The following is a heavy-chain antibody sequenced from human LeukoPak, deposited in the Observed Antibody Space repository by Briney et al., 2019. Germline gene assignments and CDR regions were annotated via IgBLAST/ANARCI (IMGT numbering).Heavy chain of an antibody. CDR1: GGTLSSYA. CDR2: IIPILGIA. Sequence: ASVKVSCKASGGTLSSYAISWVRQAPGQGLEWMGRIIPILGIANYAQKFQGRVTITADKSTSTAYMELSSLRSEDTAVYYCARVGDAVGAIFDYWGQGTLVTVSS. CDR3: ARVGDAVGAIFDY. V-gene: IGHV1-69*04. J-gene: IGHJ4*02. D-gene: IGHD1-26*01.